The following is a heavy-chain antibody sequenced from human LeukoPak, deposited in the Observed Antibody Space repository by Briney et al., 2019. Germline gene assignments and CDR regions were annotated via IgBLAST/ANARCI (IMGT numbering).Heavy chain of an antibody. V-gene: IGHV1-58*01. Sequence: SVKVSCKASGFTFTSSAVQWVRQARGQRLEWIGWIVVGSGNTNYAQKFQERVTITRDMSTSTAYMELSSLRSEDTAVYYCAAAEPTPTNLRDIAVVGGNYWGQGTLVTVSS. CDR2: IVVGSGNT. CDR1: GFTFTSSA. J-gene: IGHJ4*02. CDR3: AAAEPTPTNLRDIAVVGGNY. D-gene: IGHD2-15*01.